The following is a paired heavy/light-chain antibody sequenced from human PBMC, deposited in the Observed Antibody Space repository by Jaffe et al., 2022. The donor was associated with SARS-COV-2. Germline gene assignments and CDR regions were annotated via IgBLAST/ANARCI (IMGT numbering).Heavy chain of an antibody. V-gene: IGHV3-53*01. Sequence: EVQLVESGGGLIQPGGSLRLSCAASGFTVSSNYMSWVRQAPGKGLEWVSVINSDGIIRYADSVKGRFTISRDNSKDTLYLQMNSLRAEDTAVYFCARERGGGDGYNHGFDYWGQGTLVTVSS. J-gene: IGHJ4*02. CDR2: INSDGII. CDR3: ARERGGGDGYNHGFDY. D-gene: IGHD3-10*01. CDR1: GFTVSSNY.
Light chain of an antibody. Sequence: DIQMTQSPSTLSASVGDRVTITCRASQSISNWLAWYQQKPGKAPKLLIYKASSLESGVPSRFSGSGSGTEFTLTISSLQPDDFAIYYCQQYNSYSWTFGQGTKVEIK. V-gene: IGKV1-5*03. CDR2: KAS. CDR1: QSISNW. J-gene: IGKJ1*01. CDR3: QQYNSYSWT.